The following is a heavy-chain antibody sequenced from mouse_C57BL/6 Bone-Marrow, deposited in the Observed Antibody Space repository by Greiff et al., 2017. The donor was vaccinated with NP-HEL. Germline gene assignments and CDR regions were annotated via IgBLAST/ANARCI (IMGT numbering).Heavy chain of an antibody. J-gene: IGHJ4*01. CDR2: INPSNGGT. D-gene: IGHD2-1*01. CDR3: ARSPTYGNYETAYAMDY. CDR1: GYTFTSYW. V-gene: IGHV1-53*01. Sequence: VQLQQPGTELVKPGASVKLSCTASGYTFTSYWMHWVKQRPGQGLEWIGNINPSNGGTNYNEKFKSKATLTVDKSSSTAYMQLSSLTSEDSAVYYCARSPTYGNYETAYAMDYWGQGTSVTVSS.